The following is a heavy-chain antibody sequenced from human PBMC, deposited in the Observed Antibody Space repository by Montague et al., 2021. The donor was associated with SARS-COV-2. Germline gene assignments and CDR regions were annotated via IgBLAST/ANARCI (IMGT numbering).Heavy chain of an antibody. CDR1: GFSLSSNA. CDR2: ISRDGVTT. D-gene: IGHD1-26*01. J-gene: IGHJ4*02. Sequence: SLRLSCAVSGFSLSSNAMHWVRQAPGKGMEYVSSISRDGVTTYYADSAKGRFTVSSDKTKNTLYLQMSSLRTEDSAVYYCVRGEWRLLGYFDYWGRGTRVAVS. CDR3: VRGEWRLLGYFDY. V-gene: IGHV3-64D*06.